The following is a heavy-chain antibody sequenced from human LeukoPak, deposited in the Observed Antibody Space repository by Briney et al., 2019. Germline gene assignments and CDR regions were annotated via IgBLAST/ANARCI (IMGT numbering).Heavy chain of an antibody. CDR3: ARAYSSYYYYYYMDV. CDR1: GGSFSGYY. CDR2: INHSGST. V-gene: IGHV4-34*01. J-gene: IGHJ6*03. Sequence: SETLSLTCAVYGGSFSGYYWSWIRQPPGKGLEWIGEINHSGSTNYNPSLKGRVTISVDTSKNQFSLKLSSVTAADTAVYYCARAYSSYYYYYYMDVWGKGTTVTVSS. D-gene: IGHD6-13*01.